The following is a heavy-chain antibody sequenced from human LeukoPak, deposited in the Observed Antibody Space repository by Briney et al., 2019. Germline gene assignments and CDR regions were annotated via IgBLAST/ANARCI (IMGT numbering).Heavy chain of an antibody. J-gene: IGHJ4*02. Sequence: PGRSLRLSCAASGFTFSSYGMHWVRQAPGKGLEWVAVIWYDGSNKYYADSVKGQFTTSRDNSKNTLYLQMNSLRAEDTAVYYCARDRSVSYFDSWGQGTLVTVSS. D-gene: IGHD1-26*01. CDR2: IWYDGSNK. V-gene: IGHV3-33*01. CDR3: ARDRSVSYFDS. CDR1: GFTFSSYG.